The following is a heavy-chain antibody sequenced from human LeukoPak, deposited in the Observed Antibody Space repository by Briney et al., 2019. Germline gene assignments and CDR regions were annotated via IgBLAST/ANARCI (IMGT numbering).Heavy chain of an antibody. CDR1: GWSFNDYY. J-gene: IGHJ5*02. D-gene: IGHD2-2*01. CDR2: INARGDT. V-gene: IGHV4-34*01. CDR3: ARGQVPAARGYNWFDP. Sequence: PETLSLTCAVYGWSFNDYYWNWIRQPPGKGLEWIGEINARGDTNYNPSLKSRVNISVDTSKKQFSLRLTSMIAADTALYYCARGQVPAARGYNWFDPWGQGTLVTVSS.